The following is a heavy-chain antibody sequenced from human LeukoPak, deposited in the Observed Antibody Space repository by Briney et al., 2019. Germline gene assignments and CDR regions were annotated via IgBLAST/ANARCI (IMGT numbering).Heavy chain of an antibody. CDR1: GFSFSNYA. Sequence: GGSLRLSCAASGFSFSNYAMSWVRQAPGKGLEWVSLIVSSSGSTFYADSVKGRFTISRDNSKNTLYLQMNSLRAEDTAVYYCAKGAYEYVELGYFDYWGQGTLVTVSS. D-gene: IGHD5-12*01. CDR3: AKGAYEYVELGYFDY. J-gene: IGHJ4*02. V-gene: IGHV3-23*01. CDR2: IVSSSGST.